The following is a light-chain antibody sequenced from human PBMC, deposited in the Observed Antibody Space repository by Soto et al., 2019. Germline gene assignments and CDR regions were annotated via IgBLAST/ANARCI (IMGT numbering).Light chain of an antibody. V-gene: IGLV2-14*03. J-gene: IGLJ1*01. CDR1: SSDVGGYNY. Sequence: QSVLTQPASVSGSPGQSITISCTGTSSDVGGYNYVSWYQHHPGKAPKLMIYDASNRPSGVSNRFSGSKSGNTASLTISGLRPEDEADYYCCSYTTSNTRQIVFGTGTKVTVL. CDR3: CSYTTSNTRQIV. CDR2: DAS.